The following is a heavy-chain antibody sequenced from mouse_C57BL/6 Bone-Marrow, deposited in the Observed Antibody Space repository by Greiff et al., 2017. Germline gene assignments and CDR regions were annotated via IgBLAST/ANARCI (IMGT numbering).Heavy chain of an antibody. CDR3: ASPASETAMDY. V-gene: IGHV5-6*02. CDR1: GFTFSSYG. CDR2: ISSGGSYT. D-gene: IGHD3-2*02. Sequence: VKLVESGGDLVKPGGSLKLSCAASGFTFSSYGMSWVRQTPDKRLEWVATISSGGSYTYYPDSVKGRFTISRDNAKNTLYLQMSSLKSEDTAMYYCASPASETAMDYWGQGTSVTVSS. J-gene: IGHJ4*01.